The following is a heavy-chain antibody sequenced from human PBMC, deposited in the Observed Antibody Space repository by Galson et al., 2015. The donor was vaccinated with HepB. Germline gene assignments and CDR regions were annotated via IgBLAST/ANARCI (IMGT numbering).Heavy chain of an antibody. V-gene: IGHV1-69*04. CDR1: GGTFNSHA. CDR3: SRVVTIFGVVILDY. D-gene: IGHD3-3*01. CDR2: IIPVVDIA. Sequence: SVKVSCKASGGTFNSHAVTWVRQAPGQGLEWMGRIIPVVDIATYAQKFQGRVTITADKSTSTAYMELSSPSSEDTAVYYCSRVVTIFGVVILDYWGQGTLVTVSS. J-gene: IGHJ4*02.